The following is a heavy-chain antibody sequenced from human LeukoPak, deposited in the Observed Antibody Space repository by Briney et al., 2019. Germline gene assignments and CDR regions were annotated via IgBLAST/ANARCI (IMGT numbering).Heavy chain of an antibody. V-gene: IGHV3-49*04. D-gene: IGHD5-18*01. Sequence: PGRSLRLSCTTSGFTFGDYAMAWVRQTPGKGLECVVSIRGKAYGGTTEYAASVQGRFTVSRDDSRSIAYLQMNSLKIEDTAVYYCTRWRDTSMLYYWGQGTLVTVSS. CDR2: IRGKAYGGTT. J-gene: IGHJ4*02. CDR3: TRWRDTSMLYY. CDR1: GFTFGDYA.